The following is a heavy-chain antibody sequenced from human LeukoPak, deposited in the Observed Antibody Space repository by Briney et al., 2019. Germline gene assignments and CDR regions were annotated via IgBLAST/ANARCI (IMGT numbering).Heavy chain of an antibody. CDR3: ARGWFGARYQLLDFDY. CDR2: MNPNSGNT. D-gene: IGHD2-2*01. V-gene: IGHV1-8*01. CDR1: GYTFTSYD. Sequence: GASVKVSCKASGYTFTSYDINWVRQATGQGLEWMGWMNPNSGNTGYAQKFQGRVTMTRNTSISTAYMELSSLRSEDTAVYYCARGWFGARYQLLDFDYWGQGTLVTVSS. J-gene: IGHJ4*02.